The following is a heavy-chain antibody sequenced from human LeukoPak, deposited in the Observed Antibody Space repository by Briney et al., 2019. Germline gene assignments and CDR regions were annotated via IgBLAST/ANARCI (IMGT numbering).Heavy chain of an antibody. V-gene: IGHV3-21*01. CDR2: ISSSSSYI. Sequence: GGSLRLSCAASGFTFSSYSMNWVRQAPGKGLEWVSSISSSSSYIYYADSVKGRFTISRDNAKNSLYLQMNSLRAEDTAVNYCARADYDYVWGSYRDTYYFDYWGQGTLVTVSS. CDR3: ARADYDYVWGSYRDTYYFDY. D-gene: IGHD3-16*02. CDR1: GFTFSSYS. J-gene: IGHJ4*02.